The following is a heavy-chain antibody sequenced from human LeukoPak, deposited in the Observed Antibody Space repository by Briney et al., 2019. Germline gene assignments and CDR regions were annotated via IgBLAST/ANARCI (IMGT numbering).Heavy chain of an antibody. V-gene: IGHV3-48*03. J-gene: IGHJ3*02. CDR2: ISSSGSTI. CDR1: GFTFSSYE. CDR3: ARDLGWFGELAAFDI. Sequence: GGSLRLSCAASGFTFSSYEMNWVRQAPGRGLEWVSYISSSGSTIYYADSVKGRFTISRDNAKNSLYLQMNSLRAEDTAVYYCARDLGWFGELAAFDIWGQGTMVTVSS. D-gene: IGHD3-10*01.